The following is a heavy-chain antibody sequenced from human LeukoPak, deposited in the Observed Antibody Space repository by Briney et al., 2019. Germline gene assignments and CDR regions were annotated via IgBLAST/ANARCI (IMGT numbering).Heavy chain of an antibody. CDR1: GFTFSSYG. J-gene: IGHJ4*02. CDR3: SIVIGFDY. CDR2: ISYDGSNK. D-gene: IGHD1-26*01. Sequence: GRSLRLSCAASGFTFSSYGMHWVRQAPGRGLEWVAFISYDGSNKYYTDSVKGRFTISRDNSKHTLYLQMNSLRAEDTAMYYCSIVIGFDYWGQGTLVTVSS. V-gene: IGHV3-30*03.